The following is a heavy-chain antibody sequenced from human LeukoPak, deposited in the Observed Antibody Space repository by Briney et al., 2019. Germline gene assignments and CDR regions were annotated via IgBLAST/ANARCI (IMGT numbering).Heavy chain of an antibody. D-gene: IGHD2-15*01. CDR1: GFSFSSYA. Sequence: GRSLRLSCAASGFSFSSYAMSWVRQAPGKGLEWVSAISGSGGSTYYADSVKGRFTISRDNSKNTLYLQMNSLRAEDTAVYYCAKGRRVVVVADAFDIWGQGTMVTVSS. J-gene: IGHJ3*02. CDR2: ISGSGGST. CDR3: AKGRRVVVVADAFDI. V-gene: IGHV3-23*01.